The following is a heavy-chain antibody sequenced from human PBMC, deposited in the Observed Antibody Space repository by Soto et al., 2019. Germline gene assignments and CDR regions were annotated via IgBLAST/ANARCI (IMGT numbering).Heavy chain of an antibody. CDR2: INHSGST. J-gene: IGHJ5*02. Sequence: QVQLQQWGAGLLKPSETLSLTCAVYGGSFSGYYWSWIRQPPGKGLEWIGEINHSGSTNYNPSLKRRVTISVDTSKNQFSLKLSSVTAADTAVYYCARGIAIGVYDFWSGYFWFDPWGQGTLVTVSS. CDR1: GGSFSGYY. D-gene: IGHD3-3*01. CDR3: ARGIAIGVYDFWSGYFWFDP. V-gene: IGHV4-34*01.